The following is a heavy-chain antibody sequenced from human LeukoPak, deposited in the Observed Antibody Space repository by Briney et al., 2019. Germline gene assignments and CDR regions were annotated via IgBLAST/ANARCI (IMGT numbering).Heavy chain of an antibody. CDR1: GFTFSDYY. V-gene: IGHV3-11*06. J-gene: IGHJ1*01. CDR2: ISSSSSYT. Sequence: GGSLRLSCAASGFTFSDYYMSWIRQAPGKGLEWVSYISSSSSYTNYADSVKGRFTISRDNAKNSLYLQMNSLRAEDTAVYYCARESGYCSGGSCYESGAEYFQHWGQGTLVTVSS. CDR3: ARESGYCSGGSCYESGAEYFQH. D-gene: IGHD2-15*01.